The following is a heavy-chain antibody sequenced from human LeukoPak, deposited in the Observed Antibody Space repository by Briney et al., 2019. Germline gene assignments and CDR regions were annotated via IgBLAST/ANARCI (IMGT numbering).Heavy chain of an antibody. D-gene: IGHD3-22*01. J-gene: IGHJ5*02. CDR1: GGSISSYY. CDR3: ARDRVGYYYDSSGYKQYNWFDP. V-gene: IGHV4-59*01. Sequence: KPAETLSLTCTVSGGSISSYYWSWIRQPPGKGLEWIGYIYYSGSTNYNPSLKSRVTISVDTSKDQFSLKLSSVTGADTAVYYCARDRVGYYYDSSGYKQYNWFDPWGQGTLVTVSS. CDR2: IYYSGST.